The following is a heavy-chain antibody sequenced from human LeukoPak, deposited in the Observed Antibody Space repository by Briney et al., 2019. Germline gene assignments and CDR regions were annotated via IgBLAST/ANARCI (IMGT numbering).Heavy chain of an antibody. J-gene: IGHJ4*02. CDR3: ARGWTSEGEFDY. CDR2: INHSGST. D-gene: IGHD1-1*01. V-gene: IGHV4-34*01. Sequence: PSETLSLTCAVYGGSFSGYYWSWIRQPPGKGLEWIWEINHSGSTNYNPSLKSRVTISVDTSKNQFSLKLSSVTAADTAVYYCARGWTSEGEFDYWGQGTLVTVSS. CDR1: GGSFSGYY.